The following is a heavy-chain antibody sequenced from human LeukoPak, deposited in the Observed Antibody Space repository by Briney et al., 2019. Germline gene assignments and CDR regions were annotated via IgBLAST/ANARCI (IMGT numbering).Heavy chain of an antibody. V-gene: IGHV3-30*19. Sequence: QPGGSLRLSCAASGFTFSSYGMHWVRQAPGKGLEWVAVISYDGSNKYYADSVKGRFTISRDNSKNTLYLQMNSLRVEDTAVYYCARGFTMVRAYGMDVWGQGTTVTVSS. J-gene: IGHJ6*02. CDR3: ARGFTMVRAYGMDV. CDR2: ISYDGSNK. D-gene: IGHD3-10*01. CDR1: GFTFSSYG.